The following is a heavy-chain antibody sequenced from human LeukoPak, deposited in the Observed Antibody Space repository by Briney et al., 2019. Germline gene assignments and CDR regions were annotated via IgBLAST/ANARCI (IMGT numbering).Heavy chain of an antibody. CDR1: GFTFRSYA. V-gene: IGHV3-23*01. Sequence: TGGSLRLSCAASGFTFRSYAMSWVRQAPGKGLEWVSAISGSGGSTYYADSVKGRFTISRDNSRNTLYLQMNSLRAEDTAVYYCARGGLRQLISYWGQGTLVTVSS. CDR2: ISGSGGST. D-gene: IGHD5-12*01. J-gene: IGHJ4*02. CDR3: ARGGLRQLISY.